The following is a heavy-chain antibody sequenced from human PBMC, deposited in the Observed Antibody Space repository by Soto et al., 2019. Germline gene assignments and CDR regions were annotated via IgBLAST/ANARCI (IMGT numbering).Heavy chain of an antibody. CDR1: GGSISSGDYY. V-gene: IGHV4-30-4*01. Sequence: SETLSHTCTVSGGSISSGDYYWSWIRQPPGKGLEWIGYIYYSGSTYYNPSLKSRVTISVDTSKNQFSLKLSSVTAADTAVYYCARVGAYCSSTSCYVSWFDPWGQGTLVTVSS. D-gene: IGHD2-2*01. J-gene: IGHJ5*02. CDR2: IYYSGST. CDR3: ARVGAYCSSTSCYVSWFDP.